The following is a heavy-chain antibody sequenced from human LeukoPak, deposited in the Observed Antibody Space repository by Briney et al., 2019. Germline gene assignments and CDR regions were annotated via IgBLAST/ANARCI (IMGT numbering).Heavy chain of an antibody. Sequence: PSETLSLTCTASGGSLSSYYRSWIRQPAGQGLEWIGRIYTSGSTNYNPSLKSRVTMSVDTSKNQFSLKLSSVTAADTAVYYCARESRPGIAAAGLLDYWGQGTLVTVSA. D-gene: IGHD6-13*01. CDR3: ARESRPGIAAAGLLDY. V-gene: IGHV4-4*07. CDR1: GGSLSSYY. J-gene: IGHJ4*02. CDR2: IYTSGST.